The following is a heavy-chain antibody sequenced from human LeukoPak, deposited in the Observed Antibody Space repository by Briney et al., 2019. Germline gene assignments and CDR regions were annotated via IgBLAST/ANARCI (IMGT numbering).Heavy chain of an antibody. Sequence: SGGSLRLSCAASGFTFSSYGMHWVRQAPGKGLEWVAFIRYDGSNKYYADSVKGRFTISRDNSKNTLYLQMNSLGAEDTAVYYCAKVDCSGGSCYFLDYWGQGTLVTVSS. D-gene: IGHD2-15*01. CDR3: AKVDCSGGSCYFLDY. J-gene: IGHJ4*02. V-gene: IGHV3-30*02. CDR2: IRYDGSNK. CDR1: GFTFSSYG.